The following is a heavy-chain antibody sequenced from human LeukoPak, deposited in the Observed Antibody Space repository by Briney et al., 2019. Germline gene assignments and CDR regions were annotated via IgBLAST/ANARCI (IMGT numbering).Heavy chain of an antibody. CDR2: IKGDGSEK. D-gene: IGHD1-26*01. CDR1: GFTFSTYW. Sequence: GGSLRLSCAASGFTFSTYWMAWVRQAPGKGLEWVANIKGDGSEKYHGDSVTGRFTISRDNAKNSLYLQMNSLRAGDTATYYCASYRVSHGMDVWGQGTTVTVSS. J-gene: IGHJ6*02. V-gene: IGHV3-7*01. CDR3: ASYRVSHGMDV.